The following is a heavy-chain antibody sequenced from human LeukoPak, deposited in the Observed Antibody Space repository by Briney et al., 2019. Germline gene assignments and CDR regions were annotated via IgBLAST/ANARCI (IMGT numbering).Heavy chain of an antibody. J-gene: IGHJ4*02. CDR3: ARQGTSQNFDYGHGGGGDY. CDR2: INPSGGST. CDR1: GYIFTSHY. V-gene: IGHV1-46*01. Sequence: ASVKVSCKASGYIFTSHYMNWVRQAPGQGLEWMGIINPSGGSTSYAQKFHGRVTMTRDTSTSTVYMELSSLRSENTAVYYCARQGTSQNFDYGHGGGGDYWGQGTLVTVSS. D-gene: IGHD4-17*01.